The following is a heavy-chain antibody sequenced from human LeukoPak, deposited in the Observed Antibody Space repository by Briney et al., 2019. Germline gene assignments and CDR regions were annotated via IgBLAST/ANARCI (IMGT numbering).Heavy chain of an antibody. V-gene: IGHV4-59*01. Sequence: PSETLSLTCTVSGGSISSYYWSWIRQPPGKGLEWIGYIYYSGSTNYNPSLKSRVTISVDTSKNQFSLKLSSVTAADTAVYYCARDRRGSYSNWFDPWGQGTLVTVSS. D-gene: IGHD1-26*01. CDR3: ARDRRGSYSNWFDP. J-gene: IGHJ5*02. CDR1: GGSISSYY. CDR2: IYYSGST.